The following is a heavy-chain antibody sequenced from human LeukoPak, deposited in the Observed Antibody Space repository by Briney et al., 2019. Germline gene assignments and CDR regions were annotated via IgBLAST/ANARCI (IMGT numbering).Heavy chain of an antibody. CDR3: ARGPPWYFDL. J-gene: IGHJ2*01. CDR2: ISYDGSNK. CDR1: GFTFSSYA. Sequence: GTSLRLSCAASGFTFSSYAMHWVRQAPGKGLEWVAVISYDGSNKYYADSVKGRFTISRDNSINTLYLQMNSLRVEDTVVYYCARGPPWYFDLWGRGTLVTVSS. D-gene: IGHD6-25*01. V-gene: IGHV3-30*03.